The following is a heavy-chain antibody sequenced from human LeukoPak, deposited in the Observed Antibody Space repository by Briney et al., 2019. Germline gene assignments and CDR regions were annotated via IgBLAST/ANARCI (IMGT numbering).Heavy chain of an antibody. CDR3: ASKTYSIGYYYYYGMDV. CDR1: GGSISSSSYY. D-gene: IGHD4-11*01. CDR2: IYYSGST. J-gene: IGHJ6*02. Sequence: SETLSLTCTVSGGSISSSSYYWGWIRQPPGKGLEWIGSIYYSGSTYYNPSLKSRVTISVDTSKNQFSLKLSSVTAADTAVYYCASKTYSIGYYYYYGMDVWGQGTAVTVSS. V-gene: IGHV4-39*01.